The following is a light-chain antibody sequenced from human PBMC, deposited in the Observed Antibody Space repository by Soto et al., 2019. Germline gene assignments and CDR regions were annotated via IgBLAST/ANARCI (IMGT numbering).Light chain of an antibody. J-gene: IGLJ1*01. V-gene: IGLV2-14*01. CDR1: SSDVVGYNY. CDR3: SSYTSSSTLYV. CDR2: DVS. Sequence: QSVLTQPASVSGSPGQSITISCTGTSSDVVGYNYVSWYQQHPGKAPKLMIYDVSNRPSGVSIRFSGSKSGNTASLTISGLQAEDEADYYCSSYTSSSTLYVFGTGTKVTVL.